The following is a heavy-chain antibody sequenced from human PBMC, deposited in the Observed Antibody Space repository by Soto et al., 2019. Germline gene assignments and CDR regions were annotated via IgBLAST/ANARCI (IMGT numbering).Heavy chain of an antibody. V-gene: IGHV1-18*01. D-gene: IGHD3-9*01. J-gene: IGHJ5*02. CDR3: ARVAEYYDILAGHNWFDP. CDR1: GYAFTSYG. Sequence: GAPVKVSCKASGYAFTSYGSSWVRQAPGQGLEWMGWISAYNGNTNYAQKLQGRVTMTTDTSTSTAYMELRSLRSDDTAVYYCARVAEYYDILAGHNWFDPWGQGTLVTVSS. CDR2: ISAYNGNT.